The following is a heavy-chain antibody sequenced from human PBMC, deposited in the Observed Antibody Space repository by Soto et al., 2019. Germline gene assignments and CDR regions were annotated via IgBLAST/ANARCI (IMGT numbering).Heavy chain of an antibody. CDR1: EFNFSSYA. V-gene: IGHV3-23*01. D-gene: IGHD3-10*01. J-gene: IGHJ4*02. CDR3: AKGLGGFDS. CDR2: ISGSGDST. Sequence: EVQLLESGGGLVQPGGSLRLSCTSSEFNFSSYAMSWVRQAPGKGLEWVSGISGSGDSTYYADSVKGRFTISRDDSKHMVDVQMNSLRAEDTAVYYCAKGLGGFDSWGQGTLVTVSS.